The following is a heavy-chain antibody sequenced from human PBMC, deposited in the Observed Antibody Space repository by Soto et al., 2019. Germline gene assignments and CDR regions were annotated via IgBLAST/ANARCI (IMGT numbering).Heavy chain of an antibody. J-gene: IGHJ4*02. CDR2: IYYSGST. V-gene: IGHV4-59*08. CDR3: AKVNLELRYFDWLPLS. CDR1: GGSISSYY. Sequence: SETLSLTCTVSGGSISSYYWSWIRQPPGKGLEWIGYIYYSGSTNYNPSLKSRVTISVDTSKNQFSLKLSSVTAADTAVFYCAKVNLELRYFDWLPLSWGQGTLVTVSS. D-gene: IGHD3-9*01.